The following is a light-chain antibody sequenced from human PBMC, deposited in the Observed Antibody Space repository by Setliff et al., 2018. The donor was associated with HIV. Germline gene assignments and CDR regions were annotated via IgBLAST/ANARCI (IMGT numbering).Light chain of an antibody. Sequence: QSALTQPASVSGSPGQSITISCPGTSSDLGSYHLVSWYQHHPGKAPKLMIYEGSQRPSGVSTRFSGSTSGDTASLTIAGLQAEDEADYYCCSYVAGSHYVFGTGTKVTVL. J-gene: IGLJ1*01. CDR2: EGS. V-gene: IGLV2-23*01. CDR3: CSYVAGSHYV. CDR1: SSDLGSYHL.